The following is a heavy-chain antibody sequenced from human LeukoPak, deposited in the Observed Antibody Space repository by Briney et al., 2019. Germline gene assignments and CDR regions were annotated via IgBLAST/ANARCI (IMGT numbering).Heavy chain of an antibody. V-gene: IGHV1-58*02. D-gene: IGHD4-17*01. Sequence: ASVKVSCKASGLTFTSSAMQWVRQARGQRLEWIGWIVVGSGNTNYAQKFQERVTITRDMSTSTAYMELSSLRSEDTAVYYCAAVVFGDYALDYWGQGTLVTVSS. CDR3: AAVVFGDYALDY. J-gene: IGHJ4*02. CDR2: IVVGSGNT. CDR1: GLTFTSSA.